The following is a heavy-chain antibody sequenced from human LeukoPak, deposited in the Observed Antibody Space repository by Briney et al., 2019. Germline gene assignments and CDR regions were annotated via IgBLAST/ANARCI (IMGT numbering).Heavy chain of an antibody. D-gene: IGHD1-26*01. J-gene: IGHJ4*01. CDR3: GVGGVGWYYFYH. V-gene: IGHV3-23*01. CDR1: GFTFSGNV. CDR2: ISGGGGYP. Sequence: GGSLRLSCAASGFTFSGNVMNWIRHRTGKGLEWVSSISGGGGYPYYADSVKGRFTISRDNSKNTLYLQMQSLRGEDTGVYYWGVGGVGWYYFYHWGQGALVTVYS.